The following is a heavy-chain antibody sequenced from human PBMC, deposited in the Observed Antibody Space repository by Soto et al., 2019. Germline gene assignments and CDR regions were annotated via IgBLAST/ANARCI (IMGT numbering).Heavy chain of an antibody. J-gene: IGHJ4*02. CDR1: GGPFSNDI. V-gene: IGHV1-69*08. D-gene: IGHD5-12*01. CDR2: IIPLLTIA. CDR3: ARDSPIGSTFSVYDAIDY. Sequence: QVHLVQSGAEVKKPGSSVKVSCKASGGPFSNDIITWVRQAPGQGLEWMGRIIPLLTIANYAQKFQGRVTITADRSTGTAYMELNSLRSEDTAVYYCARDSPIGSTFSVYDAIDYWGQGTLVTVSS.